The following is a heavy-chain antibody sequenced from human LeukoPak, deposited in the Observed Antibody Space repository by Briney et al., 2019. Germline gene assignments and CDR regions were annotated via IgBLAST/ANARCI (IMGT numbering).Heavy chain of an antibody. CDR1: GDYL. CDR3: VSFYETY. J-gene: IGHJ4*02. Sequence: GGSLRLSCAASGDYLMHWVRQAPGKGLVWVSHINSDGSWTSYADSVKGRFTISKDNAKNTVYLQMNNLRAEDTAVYYCVSFYETYWGRGTLVTVSS. V-gene: IGHV3-74*01. D-gene: IGHD2-2*01. CDR2: INSDGSWT.